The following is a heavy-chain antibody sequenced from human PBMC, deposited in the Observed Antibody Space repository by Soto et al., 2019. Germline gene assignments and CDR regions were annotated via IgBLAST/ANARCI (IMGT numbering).Heavy chain of an antibody. CDR3: AKSFPHYYGMDV. J-gene: IGHJ6*02. V-gene: IGHV3-30*18. Sequence: GGSLRLSCAASGFTFSSYGMHWVRQAPGKGLEWVAVISYDGSNKYYADSVKGRFTISRDNSKNTLYLQMNSLRAEDTAVYYCAKSFPHYYGMDVWGQGTTVTVS. CDR1: GFTFSSYG. CDR2: ISYDGSNK.